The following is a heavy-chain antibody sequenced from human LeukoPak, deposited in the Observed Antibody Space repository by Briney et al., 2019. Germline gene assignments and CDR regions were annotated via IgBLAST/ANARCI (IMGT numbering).Heavy chain of an antibody. J-gene: IGHJ5*02. V-gene: IGHV5-51*01. CDR1: GYSFTSYW. CDR3: ARHKCGGDCYSVRSGWFDP. D-gene: IGHD2-21*02. CDR2: IYPGDSDT. Sequence: GESLKISCKGSGYSFTSYWIGWVRQMPGKGLEWMGIIYPGDSDTRYSPSFQVQVTISADKSISTAYLQWSSLKASDTAMYYCARHKCGGDCYSVRSGWFDPWGQGTLVTVSS.